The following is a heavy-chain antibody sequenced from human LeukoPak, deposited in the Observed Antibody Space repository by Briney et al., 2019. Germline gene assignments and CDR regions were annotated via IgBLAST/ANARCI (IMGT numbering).Heavy chain of an antibody. D-gene: IGHD3-22*01. Sequence: ASVKVSCKASGYTFTNYYIHWVRQAPGQGLEWMGLINPSSGSSTYAQNFQGRVTVTRDMATSTVYMELSSLRSEDTAVYYCARGPRSSGYGYWGQGTLVTVSS. CDR3: ARGPRSSGYGY. V-gene: IGHV1-46*01. CDR1: GYTFTNYY. CDR2: INPSSGSS. J-gene: IGHJ4*02.